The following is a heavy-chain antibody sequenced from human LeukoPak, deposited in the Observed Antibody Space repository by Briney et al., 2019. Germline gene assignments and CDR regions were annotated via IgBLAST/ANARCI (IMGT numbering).Heavy chain of an antibody. J-gene: IGHJ4*02. V-gene: IGHV3-48*04. CDR3: ATTYYYDSSGYPSFDY. CDR2: ISSSSSTI. CDR1: GFTFSSYS. D-gene: IGHD3-22*01. Sequence: GGSLRLSCAASGFTFSSYSMNWVRQAPGKGLEWVSYISSSSSTIYYADSVKGRFTISRDNAKNSLYLQMNSLRAEDTAVYYCATTYYYDSSGYPSFDYWGQGTLVTVSS.